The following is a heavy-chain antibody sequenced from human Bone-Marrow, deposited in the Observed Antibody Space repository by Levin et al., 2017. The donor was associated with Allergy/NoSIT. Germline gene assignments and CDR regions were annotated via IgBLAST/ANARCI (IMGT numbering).Heavy chain of an antibody. D-gene: IGHD6-13*01. J-gene: IGHJ6*02. CDR1: GYTFTGYY. V-gene: IGHV1-2*02. CDR2: INPNSGGT. Sequence: GASVKVSCKASGYTFTGYYMHWVRQAPGQGLEWMGWINPNSGGTNYAQKFQGRVTMTRDTSISTAYMDLSRLRSDDTAVYYCARASSHITAAGTWPFYYYGMDVWGQGTTVTVSS. CDR3: ARASSHITAAGTWPFYYYGMDV.